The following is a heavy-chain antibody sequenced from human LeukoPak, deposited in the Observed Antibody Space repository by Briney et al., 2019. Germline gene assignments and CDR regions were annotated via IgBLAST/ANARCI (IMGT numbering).Heavy chain of an antibody. V-gene: IGHV3-30*03. CDR1: GFTFSSYG. Sequence: GGSLRLSCAASGFTFSSYGMHWVRQAPGKGLEWLAVISYDGSSKYYADSVRGRFTISRDNSKNTLYLQMNSLRAEDTAVYYCARANRPYYYYYGMDIWGQGTTVTVSS. CDR2: ISYDGSSK. J-gene: IGHJ6*02. CDR3: ARANRPYYYYYGMDI.